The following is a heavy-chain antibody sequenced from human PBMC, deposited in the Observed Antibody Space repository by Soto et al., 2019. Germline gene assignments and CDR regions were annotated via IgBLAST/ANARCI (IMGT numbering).Heavy chain of an antibody. J-gene: IGHJ4*02. Sequence: RSLTCAISGDSVSSNSAAWNWIRQSPSRGLEWLGRTYYRSKWYNDYAVSVKSRITINPDTSKNQFSLQLNSVTPEDTAVYYCARERRVGIAARREFDYWGQGTLVTVSS. V-gene: IGHV6-1*01. D-gene: IGHD6-6*01. CDR1: GDSVSSNSAA. CDR3: ARERRVGIAARREFDY. CDR2: TYYRSKWYN.